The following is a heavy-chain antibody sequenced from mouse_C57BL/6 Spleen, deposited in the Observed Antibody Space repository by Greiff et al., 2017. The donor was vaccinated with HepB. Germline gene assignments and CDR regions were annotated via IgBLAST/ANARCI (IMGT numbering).Heavy chain of an antibody. J-gene: IGHJ2*01. CDR1: GFTFSSYT. CDR2: ISGGGGNT. V-gene: IGHV5-9*01. CDR3: ARHNYLYFDY. D-gene: IGHD1-1*01. Sequence: EVQLVESGGGLVKPGGSLKLSCAASGFTFSSYTMSWVRQTPEKRLEWVATISGGGGNTYYPDSVKGRFTISRDNAKNTLYLQMSSLRSEDTALYYCARHNYLYFDYWGQGTTLTVSS.